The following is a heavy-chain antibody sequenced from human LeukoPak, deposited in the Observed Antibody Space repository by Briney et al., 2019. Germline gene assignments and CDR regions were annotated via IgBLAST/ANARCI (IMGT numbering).Heavy chain of an antibody. Sequence: GGSLRLSCAASGFTFSSYAMSWVRQAPGKGLEWVSAISGSGGSTYYADSVKGRFTISRDNSKNTLYLLMNSLRAEDTALYYCAKGPFTVYSSSWYGGYYFDYWGQGTLVTVSS. CDR1: GFTFSSYA. CDR2: ISGSGGST. D-gene: IGHD6-13*01. V-gene: IGHV3-23*01. J-gene: IGHJ4*02. CDR3: AKGPFTVYSSSWYGGYYFDY.